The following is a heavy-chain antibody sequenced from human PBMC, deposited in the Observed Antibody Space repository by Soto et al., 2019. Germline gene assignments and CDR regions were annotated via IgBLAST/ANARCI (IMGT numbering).Heavy chain of an antibody. V-gene: IGHV5-51*01. J-gene: IGHJ1*01. D-gene: IGHD6-19*01. Sequence: GESLKISCKGSGYSFTGYWIAWVRQMPGKGLEYMGIIYPGDSDTRYSPSFEGRVTISADKSISTAYLQWNSLKASDTGMYYCARPTAVAGTFHHWGQVTLVPVSP. CDR3: ARPTAVAGTFHH. CDR1: GYSFTGYW. CDR2: IYPGDSDT.